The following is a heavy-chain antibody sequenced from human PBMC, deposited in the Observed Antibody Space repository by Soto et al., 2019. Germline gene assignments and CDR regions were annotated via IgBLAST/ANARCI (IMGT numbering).Heavy chain of an antibody. V-gene: IGHV4-39*01. D-gene: IGHD6-13*01. CDR2: IYYSGST. Sequence: QLQLQESGPGLVKPSETLSLTCTVSGASISSSSYYWGWIRQPPGKGLEWIGSIYYSGSTYYNPSLKSRVTISVDTSKNQFSLKLSSVTAADTAVYYCASSIAAALKAWFDPWGQGTLVTVSS. CDR1: GASISSSSYY. J-gene: IGHJ5*02. CDR3: ASSIAAALKAWFDP.